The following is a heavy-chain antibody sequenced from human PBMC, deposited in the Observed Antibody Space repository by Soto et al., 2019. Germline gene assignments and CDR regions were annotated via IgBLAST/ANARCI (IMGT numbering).Heavy chain of an antibody. D-gene: IGHD5-18*01. CDR1: GGSISSSSYY. V-gene: IGHV4-39*01. Sequence: SETLSLTCTVSGGSISSSSYYWGWIRQPPGKGLEWIGSIYYSGSTYYNPSLKSRVTVSVDTSKNQFSLKLSSVTAADTAVYYCARRRIQLWYDYWGQGTLVTVSS. CDR2: IYYSGST. CDR3: ARRRIQLWYDY. J-gene: IGHJ4*02.